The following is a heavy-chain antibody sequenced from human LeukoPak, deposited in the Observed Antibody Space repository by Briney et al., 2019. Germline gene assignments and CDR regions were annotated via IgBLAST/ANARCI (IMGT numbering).Heavy chain of an antibody. J-gene: IGHJ2*01. CDR1: GFTFSSYA. Sequence: GSLRLSCAASGFTFSSYAMSWVRQAPGKGLEWVSAISGSGGNTYYADSVKGQFTISRDNSKNTLYLQMNSLRAEDTAVYYCAKVPYPYWYFDLWGRGTLVTVSS. V-gene: IGHV3-23*01. CDR2: ISGSGGNT. CDR3: AKVPYPYWYFDL.